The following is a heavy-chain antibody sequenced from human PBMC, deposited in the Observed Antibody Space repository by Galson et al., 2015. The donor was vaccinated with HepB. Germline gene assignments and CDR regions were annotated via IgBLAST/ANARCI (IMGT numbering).Heavy chain of an antibody. CDR2: ISGSGGST. D-gene: IGHD3-22*01. J-gene: IGHJ4*02. CDR3: ANKEPRGYYDSSGPIDY. CDR1: GFTFSSYA. Sequence: SLRLSCAASGFTFSSYAMSWVRQAPGKGLEWVSAISGSGGSTYYADSVKGRFTISRDNSKNTLYLQMNSLRAEDTAVYYCANKEPRGYYDSSGPIDYWGQGTLVTVSS. V-gene: IGHV3-23*01.